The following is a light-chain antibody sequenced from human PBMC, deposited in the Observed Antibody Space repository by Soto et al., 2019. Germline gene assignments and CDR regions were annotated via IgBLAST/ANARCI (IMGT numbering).Light chain of an antibody. CDR3: AAWDANLYGYL. J-gene: IGLJ1*01. V-gene: IGLV1-44*01. Sequence: QSVLTQPPSASGTPGQRVTISCSGSSSNIGSYTVNWYQHLPGTAPKLLIYSNNQRPSGVPDRFSGSKSGTSASLDISGLQAEDEAYYSCAAWDANLYGYLFGTGTNFTV. CDR1: SSNIGSYT. CDR2: SNN.